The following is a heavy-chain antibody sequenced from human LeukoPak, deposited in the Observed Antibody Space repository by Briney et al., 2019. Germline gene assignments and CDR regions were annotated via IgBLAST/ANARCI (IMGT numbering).Heavy chain of an antibody. D-gene: IGHD3-3*01. Sequence: GGSLRLSCAASGFTFSSYAMSWVRQAPGKGLEWVSAISGSGGSTCYADSVKGRFTISRDNSKNTLYLQMNSLRAEDTAVYYCAKDYEEPIALDAFDIWGQGTMVTVSS. CDR1: GFTFSSYA. J-gene: IGHJ3*02. V-gene: IGHV3-23*01. CDR2: ISGSGGST. CDR3: AKDYEEPIALDAFDI.